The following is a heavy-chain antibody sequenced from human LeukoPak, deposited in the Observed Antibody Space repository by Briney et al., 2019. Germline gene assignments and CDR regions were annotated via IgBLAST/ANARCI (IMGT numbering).Heavy chain of an antibody. Sequence: SVKVSCKASGGTFSSYAISWVRQAPGQGLEWMGRIIPILGIANYAQKFQGRVTMTRNTSISTAYMELSSLRSEDTAVYYCARVGPSPKRSMARGVTPYNWFDPWGQGTLVTVSS. CDR2: IIPILGIA. CDR1: GGTFSSYA. V-gene: IGHV1-69*04. D-gene: IGHD3-10*01. CDR3: ARVGPSPKRSMARGVTPYNWFDP. J-gene: IGHJ5*02.